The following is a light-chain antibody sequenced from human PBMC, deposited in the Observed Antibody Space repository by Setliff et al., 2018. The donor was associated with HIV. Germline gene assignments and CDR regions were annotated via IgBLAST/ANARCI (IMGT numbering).Light chain of an antibody. CDR2: EVS. CDR3: CSYAGSNPSYV. CDR1: SSDVGNYNL. Sequence: QSVLTQPASVSGSPGQSITISCTGTSSDVGNYNLVSWYQQHPGKAPKLMIFEVSKWPSGVSNRFSGSKSGNTASLTISGLQPEDEADYYCCSYAGSNPSYVCGTGTKVTVL. V-gene: IGLV2-23*02. J-gene: IGLJ1*01.